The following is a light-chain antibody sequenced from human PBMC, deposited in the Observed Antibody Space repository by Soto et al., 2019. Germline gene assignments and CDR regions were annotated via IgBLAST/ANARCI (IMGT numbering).Light chain of an antibody. CDR2: ASS. V-gene: IGKV1-9*01. CDR3: QQLNSSPYT. Sequence: DIQLTQSPSFLSASVGDRVTITCRANHDISSSLAWYRQKPGKAPDLLIYASSTLQSGVPSRFSGSGSGTEFTLTISSLQPEDFATYYCQQLNSSPYTFGQGTKLEIK. CDR1: HDISSS. J-gene: IGKJ2*01.